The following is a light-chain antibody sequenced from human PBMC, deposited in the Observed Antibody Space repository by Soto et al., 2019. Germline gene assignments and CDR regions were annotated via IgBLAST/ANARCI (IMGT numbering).Light chain of an antibody. CDR2: GAF. V-gene: IGKV3-15*01. J-gene: IGKJ1*01. CDR3: QQSNDWPLT. CDR1: QSVSSN. Sequence: RVMTQSPVTLSVSPGERATLSCRASQSVSSNLAWYQQKPGQAPSLLIYGAFTRATGIPARFSGTGSGTEFTLTISSLQSEDLALYYCQQSNDWPLTFGQGTKVDIK.